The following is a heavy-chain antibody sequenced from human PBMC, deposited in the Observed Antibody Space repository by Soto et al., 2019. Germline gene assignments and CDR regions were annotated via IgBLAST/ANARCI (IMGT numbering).Heavy chain of an antibody. Sequence: QVQLVQSGAEVKKPGASVKVSCKASGYTFTSYGISWVRQAPGQGLEWMGWISAYNGNTNYAQKLQXKXTXTXXTSTSTAYMELRSLRSDDTAVYYCVVAAHPYYFDSWGQGTLVTVSS. D-gene: IGHD2-15*01. CDR3: VVAAHPYYFDS. V-gene: IGHV1-18*01. CDR1: GYTFTSYG. CDR2: ISAYNGNT. J-gene: IGHJ4*02.